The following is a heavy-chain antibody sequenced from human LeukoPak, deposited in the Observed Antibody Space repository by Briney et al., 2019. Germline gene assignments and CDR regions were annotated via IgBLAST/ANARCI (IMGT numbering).Heavy chain of an antibody. D-gene: IGHD1-26*01. CDR2: IYYSGST. V-gene: IGHV4-59*01. Sequence: SETLSLTCTVSGGSISSYYWSWIRQPPGKGLEWIGYIYYSGSTNYNPSLKSRVTISVDTSKNQFSLKLSSVTAADTAVYYCARCSGSSSDYYYYYMDVWGKGTTVTISS. CDR3: ARCSGSSSDYYYYYMDV. J-gene: IGHJ6*03. CDR1: GGSISSYY.